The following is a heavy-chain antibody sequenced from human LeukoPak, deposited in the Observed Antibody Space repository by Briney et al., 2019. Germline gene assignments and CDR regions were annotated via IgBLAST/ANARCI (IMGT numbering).Heavy chain of an antibody. CDR1: GFTFSSYA. J-gene: IGHJ4*02. D-gene: IGHD3-22*01. V-gene: IGHV3-23*01. Sequence: GGSLRLSCAASGFTFSSYAMSWVRQAPGKGLEWVSTISGSGGSTYYADSVKGRFTISRDNSKNTLYLQMNSLRAEDTAVYYCAKDPREDSGGYYYFGYFDYWGQGTLATVSS. CDR2: ISGSGGST. CDR3: AKDPREDSGGYYYFGYFDY.